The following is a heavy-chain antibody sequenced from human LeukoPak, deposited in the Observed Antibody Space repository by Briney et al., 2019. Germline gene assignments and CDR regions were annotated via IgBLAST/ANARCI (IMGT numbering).Heavy chain of an antibody. CDR2: ISYDGSNK. V-gene: IGHV3-30*18. J-gene: IGHJ4*02. CDR1: RFTFSSYG. Sequence: GGSLRLSCAASRFTFSSYGMHWVRQAPGKGLEWVAVISYDGSNKYYADSVKGRFTISRDNSKNTLYLQMNSLRAEDTAVYYCAKVVTAISYWGQGTLVTVSS. D-gene: IGHD2-21*02. CDR3: AKVVTAISY.